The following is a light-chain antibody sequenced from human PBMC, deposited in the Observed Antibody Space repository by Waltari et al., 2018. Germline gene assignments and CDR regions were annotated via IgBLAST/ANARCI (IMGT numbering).Light chain of an antibody. J-gene: IGLJ2*01. CDR1: NIGSKN. Sequence: SYDLTQPLSVSVALGQTARVTCGGNNIGSKNVHWYQKKPGQAPVLVIYRDSNRPSGIPERFSGSNSGSTATLTISRAQSEDEADYYCQVWDSNTFVVFGGGTKLTVL. V-gene: IGLV3-9*01. CDR3: QVWDSNTFVV. CDR2: RDS.